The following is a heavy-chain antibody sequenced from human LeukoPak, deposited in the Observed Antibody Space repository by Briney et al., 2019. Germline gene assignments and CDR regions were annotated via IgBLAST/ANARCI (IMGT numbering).Heavy chain of an antibody. CDR3: ACLTTADAFDI. CDR2: IYDSGST. D-gene: IGHD3-22*01. Sequence: SETLSLTCTVSGGSISSYYWSWIRQPPGRGLEWIGYIYDSGSTNYNPSLKSRVTISVDTSKNQFSLKLSSVTAADTAVYYCACLTTADAFDIWGQGTMVTVSS. V-gene: IGHV4-59*01. CDR1: GGSISSYY. J-gene: IGHJ3*02.